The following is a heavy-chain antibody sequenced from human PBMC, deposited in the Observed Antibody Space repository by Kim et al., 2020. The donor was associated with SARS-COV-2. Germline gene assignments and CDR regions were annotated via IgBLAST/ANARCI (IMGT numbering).Heavy chain of an antibody. CDR2: IYYSGST. V-gene: IGHV4-31*03. CDR3: ARGTQSGYSGPYEGNWFDP. Sequence: SETLSLTCTVSGGSISSGGYYWSWIRQHPGKGLEWIGYIYYSGSTYYNPSLKSRVTISVDTSKNQFSLKLSSVTAADTAVYYCARGTQSGYSGPYEGNWFDPWCQGTLVTVSS. J-gene: IGHJ5*02. CDR1: GGSISSGGYY. D-gene: IGHD5-12*01.